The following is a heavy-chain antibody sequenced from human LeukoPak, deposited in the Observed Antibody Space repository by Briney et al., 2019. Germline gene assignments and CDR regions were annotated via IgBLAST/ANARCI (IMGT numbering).Heavy chain of an antibody. J-gene: IGHJ4*02. V-gene: IGHV3-48*02. D-gene: IGHD3-22*01. CDR1: GFTFSSSS. CDR2: ISSSSSTI. CDR3: AREMAHYFDSSGYSF. Sequence: EGSLRLSCAASGFTFSSSSMNWVRQAPGKGLEWVSYISSSSSTIHYAESVKGRFTISRDNAKNSLYLQMNSLRDEDTAVYYCAREMAHYFDSSGYSFWGQGTLVTVSS.